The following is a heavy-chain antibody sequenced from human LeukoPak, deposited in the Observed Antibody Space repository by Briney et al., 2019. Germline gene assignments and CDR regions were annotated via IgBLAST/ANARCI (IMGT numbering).Heavy chain of an antibody. J-gene: IGHJ6*02. V-gene: IGHV4-4*02. CDR2: IYHSGST. CDR1: GGSISSSNW. D-gene: IGHD1-26*01. Sequence: PSGTLSLTCAVSGGSISSSNWWSWVRQPPGKGLEWIGEIYHSGSTNYNPSLKSRVTISVDKSKNQFSLKLSSVTAADTAVYYCARDRAGGSYTEPEYYYYGMDVWGQGTTVTVSS. CDR3: ARDRAGGSYTEPEYYYYGMDV.